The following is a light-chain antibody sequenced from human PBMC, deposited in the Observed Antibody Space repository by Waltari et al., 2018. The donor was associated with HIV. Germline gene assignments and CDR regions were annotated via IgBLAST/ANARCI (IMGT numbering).Light chain of an antibody. CDR2: EVF. J-gene: IGLJ1*01. Sequence: QSALTQPRSVSGSPGQSVTISCTGTASDIGYFDYVSWYQQYPGKAPKAIIYEVFQRPSGVPDRFTASKSGITASLTISGLQDEDEADYYCCSYAGTYTYVFGSGTTVTIL. CDR1: ASDIGYFDY. V-gene: IGLV2-11*01. CDR3: CSYAGTYTYV.